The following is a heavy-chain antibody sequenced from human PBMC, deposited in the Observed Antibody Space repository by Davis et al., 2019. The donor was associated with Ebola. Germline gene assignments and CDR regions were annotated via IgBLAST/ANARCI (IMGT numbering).Heavy chain of an antibody. CDR1: RGSIISPSYY. Sequence: MPSETLSLTCSVSRGSIISPSYYWSWIRQPPGKGLEWIGEINHSGSTNYNPSLKSRVTISVDTSKNQFSLKLSSVTAADTAVYYCASGSLLLWFGELFRGSGGMDVWGKGTTVTVSS. V-gene: IGHV4-39*07. J-gene: IGHJ6*04. CDR3: ASGSLLLWFGELFRGSGGMDV. CDR2: INHSGST. D-gene: IGHD3-10*01.